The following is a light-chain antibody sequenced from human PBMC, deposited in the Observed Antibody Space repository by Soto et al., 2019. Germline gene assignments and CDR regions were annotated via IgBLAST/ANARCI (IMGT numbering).Light chain of an antibody. Sequence: EIVLTQSPATLSLSPGERATLSCRASQSVSSYLAWYQQKPGQAPRLLIYDASNRATGIPARFSGSGSGTDFTLPTSSLEPEDFAVYYCQNRSNWPPAFGGGTKVEIK. J-gene: IGKJ4*01. CDR2: DAS. V-gene: IGKV3-11*01. CDR1: QSVSSY. CDR3: QNRSNWPPA.